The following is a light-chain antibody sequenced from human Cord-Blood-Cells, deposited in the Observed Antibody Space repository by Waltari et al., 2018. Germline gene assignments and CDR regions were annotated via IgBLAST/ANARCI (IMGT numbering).Light chain of an antibody. CDR2: GAS. Sequence: EIVLTKSPGTLSLSPGERATLSCRASQSVSSSYLAGYQQKPGQAPRLLIYGASSRATGIPDRFSGSGSGTDFTLTISRLEPEDFAVYYCQQYGSSPSITFGQGTRLEIK. V-gene: IGKV3-20*01. J-gene: IGKJ5*01. CDR1: QSVSSSY. CDR3: QQYGSSPSIT.